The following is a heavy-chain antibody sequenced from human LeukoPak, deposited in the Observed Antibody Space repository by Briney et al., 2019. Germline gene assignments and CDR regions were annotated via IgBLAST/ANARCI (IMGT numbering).Heavy chain of an antibody. CDR3: ARRVLLWFGESQYYFDY. Sequence: SETLSLTCTVSGGSISNSDYYWGWIRQPPGKGLEWIGSIYYRGSAYYNPSLESRITLSVDTSKNQFSLRLSSVTAADTAIYYCARRVLLWFGESQYYFDYWGHGKLVSVSS. V-gene: IGHV4-39*01. D-gene: IGHD3-10*01. CDR1: GGSISNSDYY. CDR2: IYYRGSA. J-gene: IGHJ4*01.